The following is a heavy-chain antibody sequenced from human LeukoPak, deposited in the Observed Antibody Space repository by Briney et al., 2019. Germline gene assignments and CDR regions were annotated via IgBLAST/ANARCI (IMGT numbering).Heavy chain of an antibody. CDR1: GFTFSNYW. CDR3: ARGGRYAYFLDY. V-gene: IGHV3-7*01. D-gene: IGHD3-16*01. J-gene: IGHJ4*02. Sequence: GGSLRLSCEASGFTFSNYWMTWVRQAPGKGLEWVANIKEDGSEKDYVDSVKGRFTISRDNAKNTVYVHMNSLRDEDTAVYYCARGGRYAYFLDYWGQGTLVTVSS. CDR2: IKEDGSEK.